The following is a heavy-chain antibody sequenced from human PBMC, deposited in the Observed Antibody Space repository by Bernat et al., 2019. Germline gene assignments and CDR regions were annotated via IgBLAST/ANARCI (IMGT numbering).Heavy chain of an antibody. J-gene: IGHJ3*02. Sequence: QVQLQESGPGLVKPSGTLSLTCAVSGGSISSSNWWSWVRQPPGKGLAWIGEIYHSGSTNYNPSLKSRVTISVDKSKNQFSLKLSSVTAADTAVYYCARKKGIAAAGRVNRDAFDIWGQGTMVTVSS. CDR1: GGSISSSNW. D-gene: IGHD6-13*01. CDR2: IYHSGST. V-gene: IGHV4-4*02. CDR3: ARKKGIAAAGRVNRDAFDI.